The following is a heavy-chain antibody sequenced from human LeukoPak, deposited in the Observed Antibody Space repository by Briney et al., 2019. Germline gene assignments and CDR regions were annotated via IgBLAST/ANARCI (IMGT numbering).Heavy chain of an antibody. CDR2: ISAYNGNT. J-gene: IGHJ5*02. CDR1: GYTFSSYG. Sequence: GASVKVSCTASGYTFSSYGISWVRQAPGQGLEWMGLISAYNGNTNYAQKLQGRVTMTTDTSTSTAYMELRSLRSDDTAVYYCARDPPHFYDSSGSNWFDPWGQGTLVTVSS. CDR3: ARDPPHFYDSSGSNWFDP. D-gene: IGHD3-22*01. V-gene: IGHV1-18*01.